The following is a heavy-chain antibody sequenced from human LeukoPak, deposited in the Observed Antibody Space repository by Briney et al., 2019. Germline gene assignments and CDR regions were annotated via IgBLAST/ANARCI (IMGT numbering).Heavy chain of an antibody. CDR1: GFTFSIYG. V-gene: IGHV3-23*01. CDR3: ARGSSTFGGVIPSLRKYFQH. CDR2: ISGSGGNT. J-gene: IGHJ1*01. D-gene: IGHD3-16*02. Sequence: GGSLRLSCAASGFTFSIYGMNWYRQAPGTGLEWVSAISGSGGNTYYADSVKGRFTISRDNSKNTLYLQMNSLRAEDTAVYYCARGSSTFGGVIPSLRKYFQHWGQGTLVTVSS.